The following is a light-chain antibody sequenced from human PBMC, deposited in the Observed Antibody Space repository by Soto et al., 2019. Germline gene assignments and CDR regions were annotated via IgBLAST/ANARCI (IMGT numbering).Light chain of an antibody. Sequence: DIQMTQSPSTLSASVGDRVTITCRASQSISSWLAWYQQKPGKAPKLLIYKASSLESGVPSRFSGSGSGTEFTLTISSLQPDDFATYYGQQYNSYSPLMYTFGQGTKLEIK. CDR3: QQYNSYSPLMYT. CDR1: QSISSW. J-gene: IGKJ2*01. CDR2: KAS. V-gene: IGKV1-5*03.